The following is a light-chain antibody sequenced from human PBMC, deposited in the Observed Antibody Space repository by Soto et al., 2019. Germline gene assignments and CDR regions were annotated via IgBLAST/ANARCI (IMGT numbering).Light chain of an antibody. CDR3: QQFNVWPRT. Sequence: EIVIAQSPATRSVSPRERATLSFRASQSVGTNVAWYQRKPGQDPRLLIFVASTRANGVPDRFSGIGSGTDFTLTISSLQSEDFAVYYCQQFNVWPRTLGKGTKVDIK. V-gene: IGKV3-15*01. CDR2: VAS. J-gene: IGKJ1*01. CDR1: QSVGTN.